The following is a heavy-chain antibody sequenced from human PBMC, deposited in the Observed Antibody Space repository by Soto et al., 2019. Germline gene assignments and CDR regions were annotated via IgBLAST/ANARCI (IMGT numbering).Heavy chain of an antibody. J-gene: IGHJ4*02. CDR1: GGSISDYP. CDR3: ARMSPGRLLWDS. D-gene: IGHD2-2*01. Sequence: QVQLQESGPGLVKPSETLSLTCTVSGGSISDYPWSWIRQPPGKGLEWIGYIYYNGRSNYNPSLKSRITMSVDMSKNQLALKVSSVTSADTAVYYCARMSPGRLLWDSWGQGTLVTVSS. CDR2: IYYNGRS. V-gene: IGHV4-59*01.